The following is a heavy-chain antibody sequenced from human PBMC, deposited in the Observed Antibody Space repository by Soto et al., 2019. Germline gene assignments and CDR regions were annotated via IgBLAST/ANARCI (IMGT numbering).Heavy chain of an antibody. CDR2: IYTSGST. V-gene: IGHV4-4*07. CDR1: GGSISSYY. D-gene: IGHD1-1*01. Sequence: PSDTLSLTCSISGGSISSYYWSWIRQPAGKGLEWIGRIYTSGSTNHNPSLKSRVTMSVDTSKNQFSLKLSSVTAADTAVYYCAREIQRYFDYWGQGTLVTVSS. J-gene: IGHJ4*02. CDR3: AREIQRYFDY.